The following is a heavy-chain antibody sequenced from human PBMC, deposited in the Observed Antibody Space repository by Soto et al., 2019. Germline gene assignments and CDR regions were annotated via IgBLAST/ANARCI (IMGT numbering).Heavy chain of an antibody. V-gene: IGHV4-39*01. CDR1: GGSISSSSYY. D-gene: IGHD3-10*01. CDR3: WVYLPLGYYPLDY. Sequence: PSETLSLTCTVSGGSISSSSYYWGCIRKPPGKGLEWIGSIYYSGSTYYNPSLKSRVTISVDTSKNQFSLKLSSVTAADTALYYCWVYLPLGYYPLDYWGQGTLVTVSS. CDR2: IYYSGST. J-gene: IGHJ4*02.